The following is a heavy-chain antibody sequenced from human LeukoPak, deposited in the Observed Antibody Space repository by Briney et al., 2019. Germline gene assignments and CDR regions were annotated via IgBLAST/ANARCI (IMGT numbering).Heavy chain of an antibody. CDR3: ARDSISAAADLFDY. D-gene: IGHD6-13*01. CDR1: GFSISTNY. CDR2: IYSGGST. J-gene: IGHJ4*02. Sequence: GGSLSLFCAASGFSISTNYMSWVRQAPGKGLEWVSIIYSGGSTSYADSVKGRFTISRDNAKNSLYLQMNSLRAEDTAVYYCARDSISAAADLFDYWGQGTLVTVSS. V-gene: IGHV3-53*01.